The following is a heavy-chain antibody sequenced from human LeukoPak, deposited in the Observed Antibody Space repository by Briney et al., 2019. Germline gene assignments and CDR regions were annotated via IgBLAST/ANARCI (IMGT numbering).Heavy chain of an antibody. CDR1: GGPISRGSYN. V-gene: IGHV4-61*02. J-gene: IGHJ6*03. Sequence: SETLSLTCTVSGGPISRGSYNWSCIREPPGKGLEWIGRIYTSGSTNYNPSLKSRVTISVDTSKNQFSLKLSSVTAADTAVYYCARDVIAAAGGYYYYYMDVWGKGTTVTISS. CDR2: IYTSGST. CDR3: ARDVIAAAGGYYYYYMDV. D-gene: IGHD6-13*01.